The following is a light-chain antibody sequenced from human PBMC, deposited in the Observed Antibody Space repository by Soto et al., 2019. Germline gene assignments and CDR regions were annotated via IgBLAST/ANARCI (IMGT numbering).Light chain of an antibody. CDR1: QSVSSSY. V-gene: IGKV3-20*01. J-gene: IGKJ1*01. CDR3: QQYVSSSWT. CDR2: GAS. Sequence: EIVLTQSPGTLSLSPGERATLSCRASQSVSSSYLAWYQQKFGQAPRLLIYGASSRATGIPDRFSGSGSGTDFTLTISRLEPEDFAVYYCQQYVSSSWTFGQSIKVDI.